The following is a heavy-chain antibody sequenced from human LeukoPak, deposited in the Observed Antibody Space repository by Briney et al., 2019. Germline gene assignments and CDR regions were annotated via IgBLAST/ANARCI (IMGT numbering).Heavy chain of an antibody. J-gene: IGHJ4*02. CDR2: IYPGDSDT. CDR3: ARTHTLPATTFDY. Sequence: GESLKISCQGSGYRFTSYWIGWVRQMPGKGLEWMGIIYPGDSDTRYSPSFQGQVTISADKSISTAYLQWSSLKASDTAMYYCARTHTLPATTFDYWGQGTLVTVSS. V-gene: IGHV5-51*01. CDR1: GYRFTSYW. D-gene: IGHD2-2*01.